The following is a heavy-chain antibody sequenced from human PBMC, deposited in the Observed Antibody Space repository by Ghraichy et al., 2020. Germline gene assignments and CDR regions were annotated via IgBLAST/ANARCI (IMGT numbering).Heavy chain of an antibody. Sequence: SETLSLTCTVSGGSISSSSYYWGWIRQPPGKGLEWIGSIYYSGRTYYNPSLKSRVTISVDTSKNQFSLKLSSVTAADTAVYYCARTPDSSGWYTSVDGTAYGGQGTLVTVSS. CDR3: ARTPDSSGWYTSVDGTAY. V-gene: IGHV4-39*01. D-gene: IGHD6-19*01. J-gene: IGHJ4*02. CDR2: IYYSGRT. CDR1: GGSISSSSYY.